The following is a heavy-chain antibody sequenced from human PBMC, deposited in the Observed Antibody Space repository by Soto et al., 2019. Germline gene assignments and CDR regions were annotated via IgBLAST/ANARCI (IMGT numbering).Heavy chain of an antibody. CDR2: ISYDGSNK. Sequence: HPGGSLRLSCAASGFTFSSYGMHWVRQAPGKGLEWVAVISYDGSNKYYADSVKGRFTISRDNSKNKLYLQMNSLRAEDTAVYYCAKDLLAARPIDYWGQGTLVTVSS. D-gene: IGHD6-6*01. CDR1: GFTFSSYG. CDR3: AKDLLAARPIDY. J-gene: IGHJ4*02. V-gene: IGHV3-30*18.